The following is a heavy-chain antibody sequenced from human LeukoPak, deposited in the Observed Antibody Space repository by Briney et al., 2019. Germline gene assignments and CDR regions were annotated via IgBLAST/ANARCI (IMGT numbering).Heavy chain of an antibody. CDR3: TTLHDYVSGDY. Sequence: VGSLRLSCAASGFTFSGSAMHWVRQASGKGLEWVGRIRSKANSYATAYAASVKGRFTISRDDSKNTAYLQLNSLKTEDTAVYYCTTLHDYVSGDYWGQGTLVTVSS. J-gene: IGHJ4*02. D-gene: IGHD4/OR15-4a*01. V-gene: IGHV3-73*01. CDR2: IRSKANSYAT. CDR1: GFTFSGSA.